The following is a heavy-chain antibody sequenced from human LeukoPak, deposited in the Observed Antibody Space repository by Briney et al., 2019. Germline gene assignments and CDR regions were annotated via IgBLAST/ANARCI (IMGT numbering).Heavy chain of an antibody. V-gene: IGHV4-59*03. CDR2: IYYSGST. CDR1: AGSISSYY. J-gene: IGHJ4*02. D-gene: IGHD5-18*01. Sequence: SETLSLTCTVSAGSISSYYWSWIRQPPGKGLEWIGYIYYSGSTNYNPSLKSRVTISIDTSKNQFSLKLSSVTAADTAVYYCACGYSYGHFDYWGQGTLVTVSP. CDR3: ACGYSYGHFDY.